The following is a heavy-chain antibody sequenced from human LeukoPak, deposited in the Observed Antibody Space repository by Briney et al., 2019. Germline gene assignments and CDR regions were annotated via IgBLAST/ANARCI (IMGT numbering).Heavy chain of an antibody. J-gene: IGHJ4*02. V-gene: IGHV3-48*01. Sequence: PGGSLRLSCAASGFTFNKYSMNWVRQAPGKGLEWVSYISGSSSIIYYADPVKGRFTISRDNAKNSLYLQMNSLRAEDTAVYYCVRDTSWSFDYWGQGNLVTVSS. D-gene: IGHD2-15*01. CDR1: GFTFNKYS. CDR3: VRDTSWSFDY. CDR2: ISGSSSII.